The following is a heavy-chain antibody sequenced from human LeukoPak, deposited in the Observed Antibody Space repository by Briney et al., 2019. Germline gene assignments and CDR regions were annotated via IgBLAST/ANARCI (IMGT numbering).Heavy chain of an antibody. D-gene: IGHD4-17*01. V-gene: IGHV3-21*01. J-gene: IGHJ4*02. CDR1: GFTFSSYS. Sequence: GGSLRLSCATSGFTFSSYSMNWVRQAPGKGLEWVSSISSSSSYIYYVDSVKGRFTISRDNAKNSLYLQMNSLRAEDTAMYYCARDPYGDFDGYWGQGTLVTVSS. CDR3: ARDPYGDFDGY. CDR2: ISSSSSYI.